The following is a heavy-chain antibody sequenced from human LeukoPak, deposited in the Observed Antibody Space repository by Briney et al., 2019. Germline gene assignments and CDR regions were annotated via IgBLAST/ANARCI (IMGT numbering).Heavy chain of an antibody. CDR2: IYTSGST. J-gene: IGHJ5*02. CDR3: ARVRRGSGSYSENWFDP. V-gene: IGHV4-4*07. D-gene: IGHD3-10*01. CDR1: GGSISSYY. Sequence: KPSETLSLTCTVSGGSISSYYWSWIRQPAGKGLEWIGRIYTSGSTNYNPSLKSRVTMSVDTSKNQFSLKLSSVTAADTAVYYCARVRRGSGSYSENWFDPWGQGTLVTVSS.